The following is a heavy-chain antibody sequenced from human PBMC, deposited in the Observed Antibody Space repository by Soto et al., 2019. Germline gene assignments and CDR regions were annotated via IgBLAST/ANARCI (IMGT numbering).Heavy chain of an antibody. V-gene: IGHV3-23*01. CDR2: ISGSGGST. J-gene: IGHJ4*02. Sequence: GGSLRLSCAASGFTFSSYAMSWVRQAPGKGLEWVSAISGSGGSTYYADSVKGRFTISRDNSKNTLYLQMNSLRAEDTAVYYCAKMTPDEYYDFWSGYVYYFDYWGQGTLVTVSS. CDR1: GFTFSSYA. D-gene: IGHD3-3*01. CDR3: AKMTPDEYYDFWSGYVYYFDY.